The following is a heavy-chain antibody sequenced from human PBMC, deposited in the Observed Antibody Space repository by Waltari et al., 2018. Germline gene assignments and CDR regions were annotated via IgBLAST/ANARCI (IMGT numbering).Heavy chain of an antibody. CDR2: IYYSGST. CDR3: ASYYDSSGYYGDFDY. J-gene: IGHJ4*02. Sequence: QVQLQESGPGLVKPSQTLSLTCTVSGGSISSGDYYWSWIRQPPGKGLAWIGYIYYSGSTYYNPSLKSRVTISVDTSKNQFSLKLSSVTAADTAVYYCASYYDSSGYYGDFDYWGQGTLVTVSS. CDR1: GGSISSGDYY. V-gene: IGHV4-30-4*08. D-gene: IGHD3-22*01.